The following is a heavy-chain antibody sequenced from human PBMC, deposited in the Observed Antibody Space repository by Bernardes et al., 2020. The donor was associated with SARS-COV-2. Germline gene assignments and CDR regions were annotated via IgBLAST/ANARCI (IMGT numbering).Heavy chain of an antibody. Sequence: AAVKVARKASGCIFTGYYMHWVRQAPGQGLEWMGWINPDSGGTKHAQNFQGRVTFTRDTSSSTAYMDLRSLRSDDTAVYYCAPTARGVTFGMDVWGQGTTITVS. D-gene: IGHD3-10*01. CDR1: GCIFTGYY. CDR2: INPDSGGT. J-gene: IGHJ6*02. V-gene: IGHV1-2*02. CDR3: APTARGVTFGMDV.